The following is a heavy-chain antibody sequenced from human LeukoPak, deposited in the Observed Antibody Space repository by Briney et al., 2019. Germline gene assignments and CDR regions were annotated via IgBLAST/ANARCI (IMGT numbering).Heavy chain of an antibody. CDR1: GYTFTGYY. Sequence: ASVKVSCKASGYTFTGYYMHWVRQAPGQGLEWMGWINPNSGGTNYAQKFQGRVTMTRDTSISTAYTELSRLRSDDTAVYYCARVYDSSGYHDAFDIWGQGTMVTVSS. CDR2: INPNSGGT. D-gene: IGHD3-22*01. CDR3: ARVYDSSGYHDAFDI. J-gene: IGHJ3*02. V-gene: IGHV1-2*02.